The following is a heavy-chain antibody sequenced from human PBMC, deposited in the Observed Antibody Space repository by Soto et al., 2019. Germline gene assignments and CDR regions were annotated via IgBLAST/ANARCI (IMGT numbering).Heavy chain of an antibody. D-gene: IGHD3-16*02. CDR2: IKSKTDGGTT. V-gene: IGHV3-15*07. CDR1: GFTFSNAW. J-gene: IGHJ4*02. CDR3: TSPYDYVWGSYRSDY. Sequence: EVQLVESGGGLVKPGGSLRLSCAASGFTFSNAWMNWVRQAPGKGLEWVGRIKSKTDGGTTDYAAPVKGRFTISRDDSNNTLYLQMNSLKTEDTAVYYCTSPYDYVWGSYRSDYWGQGTLVTVSS.